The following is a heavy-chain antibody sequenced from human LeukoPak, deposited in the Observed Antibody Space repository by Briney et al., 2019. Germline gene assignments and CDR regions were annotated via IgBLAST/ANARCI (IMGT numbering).Heavy chain of an antibody. CDR2: IYYSGST. V-gene: IGHV4-30-4*01. CDR1: GGSISSGDYY. D-gene: IGHD2-2*01. J-gene: IGHJ4*02. Sequence: SETLSLTCTVSGGSISSGDYYWSWIRQPPGKGLEWIGYIYYSGSTYYNPSLKSRVTISVDTSKNQFSLKLSSVTAADTAVYYCASFVVVPAAIIGGFDYWGQGTLVTVSS. CDR3: ASFVVVPAAIIGGFDY.